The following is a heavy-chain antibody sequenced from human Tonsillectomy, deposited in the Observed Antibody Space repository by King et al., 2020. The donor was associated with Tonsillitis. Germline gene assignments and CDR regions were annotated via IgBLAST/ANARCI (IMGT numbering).Heavy chain of an antibody. CDR1: GFTFSNFA. Sequence: EVQLVESGGGLVQPGGSLRLSCAASGFTFSNFAMSWVRQAPGKGLEWVSAIYSDNDSTFYADSVKGRFTISRDNSKNTLYLQMNRLRAEDTAVYYCAKDVVGTGDVVVGANYYYAMDVWGQGTTVTVSS. D-gene: IGHD2-15*01. J-gene: IGHJ6*02. CDR3: AKDVVGTGDVVVGANYYYAMDV. V-gene: IGHV3-23*03. CDR2: IYSDNDST.